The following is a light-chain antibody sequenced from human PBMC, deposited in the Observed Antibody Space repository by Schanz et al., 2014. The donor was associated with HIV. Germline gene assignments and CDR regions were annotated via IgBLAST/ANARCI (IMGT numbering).Light chain of an antibody. J-gene: IGKJ1*01. V-gene: IGKV3-20*01. CDR3: QQYGTSPWT. Sequence: EIVLTQSPGTLSLSPGERATLSCRASQSVSSSYFAWYQQKPGQAPRLLIYGASSRATGIPDRFSGGGSGTDFTLTISRVEPEDYAAYYCQQYGTSPWTFGQGTRVDVK. CDR2: GAS. CDR1: QSVSSSY.